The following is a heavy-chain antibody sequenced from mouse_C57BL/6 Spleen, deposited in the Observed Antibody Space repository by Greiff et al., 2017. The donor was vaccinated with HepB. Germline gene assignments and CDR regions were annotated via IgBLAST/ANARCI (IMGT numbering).Heavy chain of an antibody. J-gene: IGHJ3*01. V-gene: IGHV5-12*01. D-gene: IGHD2-4*01. CDR3: ARQYDYDGAWFAY. Sequence: EVKLMESGGGLVQPGGSLKLSCAASGFTFSDYYMYWVRQTPEKRLEWVAYISNGGGSTYYPDTVKGRFTISRDNAKNTLYLQMSRLKSEDTAMYYCARQYDYDGAWFAYWGQGTLVTVSA. CDR1: GFTFSDYY. CDR2: ISNGGGST.